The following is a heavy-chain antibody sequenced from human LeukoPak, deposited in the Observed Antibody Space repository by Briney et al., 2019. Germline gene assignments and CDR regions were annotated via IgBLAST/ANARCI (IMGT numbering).Heavy chain of an antibody. D-gene: IGHD3/OR15-3a*01. CDR3: AAGTGRSDLDY. CDR1: GFTFSNAW. CDR2: IKSKSDGGTT. J-gene: IGHJ4*02. Sequence: GGSLRLSCVASGFTFSNAWMSWVRQAPGKGLEWVGRIKSKSDGGTTDYAAPVKGRFTISRDDSKNALFLQMNSLKSEDTAVYYCAAGTGRSDLDYWGQGILVTVSS. V-gene: IGHV3-15*01.